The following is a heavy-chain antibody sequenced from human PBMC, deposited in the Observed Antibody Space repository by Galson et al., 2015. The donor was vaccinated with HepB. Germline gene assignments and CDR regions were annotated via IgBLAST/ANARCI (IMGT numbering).Heavy chain of an antibody. CDR3: ATRGQAMAD. V-gene: IGHV3-7*01. CDR1: GFPFNTYW. CDR2: INEDGSGK. J-gene: IGHJ4*02. Sequence: SLRLSCAASGFPFNTYWMTWVRQAPGKGLEWVANINEDGSGKNYVDSVKGRFIISRDNAKNSLYLQMSSLRADDTAVYYCATRGQAMADWGQGTLVTVPS. D-gene: IGHD6-19*01.